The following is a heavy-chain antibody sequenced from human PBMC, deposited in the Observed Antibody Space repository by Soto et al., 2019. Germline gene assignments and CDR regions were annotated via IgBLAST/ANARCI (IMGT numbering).Heavy chain of an antibody. Sequence: PGGSLRLSCAASGFIFSNYGMHWVRQAPGKGLEWLAVTSHDGSNKYYADSVKGRFTISRDTSKNTLYLQMNSLRAEDTAVYYCAKLAEYDFWSGYYRGDAFDIWGQGTMVTVSS. D-gene: IGHD3-3*01. CDR1: GFIFSNYG. J-gene: IGHJ3*02. V-gene: IGHV3-30*18. CDR2: TSHDGSNK. CDR3: AKLAEYDFWSGYYRGDAFDI.